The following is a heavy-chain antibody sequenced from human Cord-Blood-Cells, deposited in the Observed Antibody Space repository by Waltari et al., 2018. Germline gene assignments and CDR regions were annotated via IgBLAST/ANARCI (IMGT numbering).Heavy chain of an antibody. CDR2: ISYDGSNK. D-gene: IGHD3-16*01. J-gene: IGHJ4*02. Sequence: QVQLVESGGGVVQPGRSLRLSCAASGFTFSSYAMHWVRQAPGKGLEWGAVISYDGSNKYYADSVKGRFTISRDNSKNTLYLQMNSLRAEDTAVYYCARESGPVYYFDYWGQGTLVTVSS. V-gene: IGHV3-30-3*01. CDR1: GFTFSSYA. CDR3: ARESGPVYYFDY.